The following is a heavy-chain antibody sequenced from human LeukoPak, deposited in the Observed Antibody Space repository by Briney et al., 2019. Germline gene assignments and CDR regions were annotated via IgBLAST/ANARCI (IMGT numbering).Heavy chain of an antibody. CDR2: ISGSSSYT. CDR1: GFTFTNYA. Sequence: PGGPLRLSCAASGFTFTNYALSWVRQAPGKGLEWVSAISGSSSYTYYADSVRGRFTISRDNSKNTLYLQMNSLRAEDAAVYYCAKAASGNWNDVSDYWGQGTLVTVSS. V-gene: IGHV3-23*01. J-gene: IGHJ4*02. D-gene: IGHD1-20*01. CDR3: AKAASGNWNDVSDY.